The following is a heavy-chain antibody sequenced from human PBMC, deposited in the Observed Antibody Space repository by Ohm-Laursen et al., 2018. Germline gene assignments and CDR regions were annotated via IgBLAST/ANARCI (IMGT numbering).Heavy chain of an antibody. Sequence: SLRLSCAASGFTFNNFGMHWVRQAPGKGLEWVAVVSYDERYKNYVDSVKGRFTVSRDNSKDTLYLQMNSLRNEDTAIYYCAKGVGVAFAYDSWGQGTLVTVSS. CDR3: AKGVGVAFAYDS. J-gene: IGHJ4*02. CDR1: GFTFNNFG. V-gene: IGHV3-30*18. CDR2: VSYDERYK. D-gene: IGHD2-15*01.